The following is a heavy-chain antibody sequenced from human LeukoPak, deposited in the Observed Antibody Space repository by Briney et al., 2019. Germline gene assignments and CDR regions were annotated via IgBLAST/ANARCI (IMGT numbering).Heavy chain of an antibody. Sequence: GESLKISCKGSGYSFTSYWIGWVRQMPGKGLEWMGIIYPGDSDTRYSPSFQGQVTISAVKSISTAYLQWSSLKASDTAMYYCARPRGCSSTSCYLGSWGQGTLVTVSS. CDR3: ARPRGCSSTSCYLGS. D-gene: IGHD2-2*01. CDR1: GYSFTSYW. CDR2: IYPGDSDT. J-gene: IGHJ5*02. V-gene: IGHV5-51*01.